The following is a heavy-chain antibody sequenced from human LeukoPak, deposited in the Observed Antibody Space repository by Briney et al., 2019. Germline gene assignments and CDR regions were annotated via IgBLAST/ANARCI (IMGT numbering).Heavy chain of an antibody. Sequence: SETLSLTCTVSGGSIRSSYYYWSWIRQPPGKGLEWIGYIYYSGSTNYNPSLKSRVTISVDTSKNQFSLKLSSVTAADTAVYYCARRSQLPLSWFDPWGQGTLVTVSS. V-gene: IGHV4-61*01. CDR2: IYYSGST. D-gene: IGHD2-2*01. CDR3: ARRSQLPLSWFDP. CDR1: GGSIRSSYYY. J-gene: IGHJ5*02.